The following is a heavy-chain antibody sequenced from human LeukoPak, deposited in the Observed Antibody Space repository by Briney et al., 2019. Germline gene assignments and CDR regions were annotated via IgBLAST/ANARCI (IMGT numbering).Heavy chain of an antibody. D-gene: IGHD2-8*02. J-gene: IGHJ5*02. CDR1: GYSFTSYG. CDR2: ISGYNGNT. V-gene: IGHV1-18*01. Sequence: ASVKVSCKASGYSFTSYGISWVRQAPGQGLEWMGWISGYNGNTNYLQKLQGRVIMTTDTYTSTAYMELRSLRPDDTAVYYCARDEAWGYCTESSCHAELGNNWLDPWGQGTLVTVSS. CDR3: ARDEAWGYCTESSCHAELGNNWLDP.